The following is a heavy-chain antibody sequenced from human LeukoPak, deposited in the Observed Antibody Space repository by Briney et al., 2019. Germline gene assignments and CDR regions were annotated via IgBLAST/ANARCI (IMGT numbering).Heavy chain of an antibody. V-gene: IGHV3-23*01. Sequence: PGGSLRLSCAASGFSFTSYAMSWVRQAPGKGLDWVSGISGSGTTIYYADSAKGRFTISRDNSKNTLYLQMNSLRAEDTAVYHCAKGRYYYDNSDAFEIWGQGTMVTVSS. CDR2: ISGSGTTI. D-gene: IGHD3-22*01. CDR1: GFSFTSYA. CDR3: AKGRYYYDNSDAFEI. J-gene: IGHJ3*02.